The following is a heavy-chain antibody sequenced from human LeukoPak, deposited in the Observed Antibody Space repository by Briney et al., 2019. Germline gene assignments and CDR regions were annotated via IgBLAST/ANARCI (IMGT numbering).Heavy chain of an antibody. CDR2: IKQDGSEK. D-gene: IGHD3-22*01. V-gene: IGHV3-7*01. CDR1: GSTFNSNW. J-gene: IGHJ4*02. CDR3: ARDKYYDRYFDS. Sequence: GGSLRLSCAASGSTFNSNWMSWVRQAPGKGLEWVANIKQDGSEKYYVDSVKGRFTISRDNARNSVSLQMNSLRAEDTAVYYCARDKYYDRYFDSWGQGTLVTVSS.